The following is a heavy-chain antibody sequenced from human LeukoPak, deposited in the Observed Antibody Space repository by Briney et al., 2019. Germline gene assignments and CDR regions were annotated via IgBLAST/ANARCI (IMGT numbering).Heavy chain of an antibody. J-gene: IGHJ6*02. V-gene: IGHV4-59*01. CDR2: IYYSGST. CDR1: GRSISSYY. CDR3: ARDSVVVVAATNPRHYYYYYGMDV. D-gene: IGHD2-15*01. Sequence: PSETLSLTCTVSGRSISSYYWSWIRQPPGKGLEWIGYIYYSGSTNYNPSLKSRVTISVDTSKNQFSLKLSSVTAADTAVYYCARDSVVVVAATNPRHYYYYYGMDVWGQGTTVTVSS.